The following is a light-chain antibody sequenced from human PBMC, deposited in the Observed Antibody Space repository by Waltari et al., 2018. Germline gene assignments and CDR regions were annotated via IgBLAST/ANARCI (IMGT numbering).Light chain of an antibody. CDR3: QQSYSTPLT. Sequence: DIQMTQSPSSLSASVGDRVTITCRASQSISSYLNWYQQKVGKAPKLLIYAASSLQSGVPSRFSGSGSGTDFTLIISSLQPEDFATYYCQQSYSTPLTFGGGTKVEVK. J-gene: IGKJ4*01. CDR2: AAS. CDR1: QSISSY. V-gene: IGKV1-39*01.